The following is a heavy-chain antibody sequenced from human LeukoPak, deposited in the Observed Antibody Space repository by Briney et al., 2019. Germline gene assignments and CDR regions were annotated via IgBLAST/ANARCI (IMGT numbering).Heavy chain of an antibody. Sequence: GGSLRLSCAASGFTFSSSAMSWVRQVPGKGLEWVSGISASGGSTSYADSVRGRFTISRDNSRNTLYLQMNSLRAEDTAVYYCAKDETIAVAGTARFDYWGQGTLVTVSS. CDR1: GFTFSSSA. V-gene: IGHV3-23*01. CDR3: AKDETIAVAGTARFDY. CDR2: ISASGGST. D-gene: IGHD6-19*01. J-gene: IGHJ4*02.